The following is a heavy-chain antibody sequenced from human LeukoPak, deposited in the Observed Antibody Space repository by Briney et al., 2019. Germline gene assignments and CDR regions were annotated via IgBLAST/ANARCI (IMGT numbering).Heavy chain of an antibody. CDR2: ISGSGGST. D-gene: IGHD1-26*01. CDR1: GFTFSTYS. J-gene: IGHJ4*02. Sequence: GGSLRLSCAASGFTFSTYSMNWVRQAPGKGLEWVSGISGSGGSTYYADSVKGRFTISRNNSKNTLYLQMNSLRADDTAVYYCAKDVVGAINYSDYWGQGTLVTVSS. V-gene: IGHV3-23*01. CDR3: AKDVVGAINYSDY.